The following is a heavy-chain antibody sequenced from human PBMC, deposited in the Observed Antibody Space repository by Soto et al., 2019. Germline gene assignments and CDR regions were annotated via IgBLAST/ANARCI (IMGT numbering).Heavy chain of an antibody. D-gene: IGHD3-16*01. J-gene: IGHJ4*02. CDR1: AASFSKYY. CDR2: IYFNGNT. CDR3: ASVTFGGIVLAH. V-gene: IGHV4-59*01. Sequence: SETLSLTCTVSAASFSKYYWTWIRQPPGKGLEWIGYIYFNGNTKYNPSLEGRLTISIDTSKKEFSLKLTSVTAADAAVYYCASVTFGGIVLAHWGQGTLVTVS.